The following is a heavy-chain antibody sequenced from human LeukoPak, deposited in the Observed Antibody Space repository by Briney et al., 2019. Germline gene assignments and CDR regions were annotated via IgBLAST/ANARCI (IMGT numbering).Heavy chain of an antibody. D-gene: IGHD1-1*01. CDR2: IRYDGSDK. CDR3: AKDRGDWKYFDF. J-gene: IGHJ4*02. Sequence: GGSLRLSCAASGSTFSRFAMHWVRQAPGKGLEWVAFIRYDGSDKYYADSVKGRFTISRDNSKNTLYLQMNSLRAEDTAVYYCAKDRGDWKYFDFWGQGTLVTVSS. CDR1: GSTFSRFA. V-gene: IGHV3-30*02.